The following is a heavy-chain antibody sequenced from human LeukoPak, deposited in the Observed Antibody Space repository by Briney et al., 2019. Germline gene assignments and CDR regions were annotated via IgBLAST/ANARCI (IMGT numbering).Heavy chain of an antibody. V-gene: IGHV3-23*01. CDR3: AKDGYSYGYSPPYYFDY. J-gene: IGHJ4*02. Sequence: GGSLRLSCAASGFTFRSYTMNWVRQAPGKGLEWVSGVSGSGGGTYYADSVKGRFTISRDNSKNTLYLQMNSLRAEDTAVYYCAKDGYSYGYSPPYYFDYWGQGTLVTVSS. CDR2: VSGSGGGT. CDR1: GFTFRSYT. D-gene: IGHD5-18*01.